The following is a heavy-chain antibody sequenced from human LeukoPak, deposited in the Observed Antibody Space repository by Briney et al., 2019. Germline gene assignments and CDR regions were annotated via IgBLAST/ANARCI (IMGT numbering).Heavy chain of an antibody. CDR1: GFTSSSYE. J-gene: IGHJ5*02. Sequence: PGGSLRLSCAASGFTSSSYEMNWVRQAPGKGLEWVSYISSSGGTIYYADSVKGRFTISRDNAKNSLYLQMNSLRAEDTAVYYCARTLSLNWFDPWGQGTLVTVSS. CDR3: ARTLSLNWFDP. CDR2: ISSSGGTI. V-gene: IGHV3-48*03. D-gene: IGHD3-16*02.